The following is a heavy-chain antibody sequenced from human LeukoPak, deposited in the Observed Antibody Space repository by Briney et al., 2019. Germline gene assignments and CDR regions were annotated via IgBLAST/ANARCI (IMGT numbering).Heavy chain of an antibody. J-gene: IGHJ3*02. CDR2: IYYSGST. CDR3: ARLRATAPAFDI. Sequence: SETLSLTCTVSGGSISISSYYWGWIRQPPGKGLEWIGSIYYSGSTYYNPSLKSRVTISVDTSKNQFSLKLSSVTAADTAVYYCARLRATAPAFDIWGQGTMVTVSS. D-gene: IGHD5-12*01. CDR1: GGSISISSYY. V-gene: IGHV4-39*01.